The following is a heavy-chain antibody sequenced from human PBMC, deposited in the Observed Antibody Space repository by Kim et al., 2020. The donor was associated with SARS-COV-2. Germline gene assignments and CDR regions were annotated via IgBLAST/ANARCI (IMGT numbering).Heavy chain of an antibody. CDR3: ARDRGFYGMDV. J-gene: IGHJ6*02. V-gene: IGHV4-31*02. D-gene: IGHD3-22*01. Sequence: TYYNPSLKSRVTISVDTSKNQFSLKLSSVTAADTAVYYCARDRGFYGMDVWGQGTTVTVSS. CDR2: T.